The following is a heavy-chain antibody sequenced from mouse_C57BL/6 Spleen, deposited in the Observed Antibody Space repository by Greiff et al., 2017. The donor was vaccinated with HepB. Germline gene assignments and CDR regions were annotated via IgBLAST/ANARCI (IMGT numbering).Heavy chain of an antibody. D-gene: IGHD2-3*01. CDR3: ARSKGYYYFDY. CDR2: IYPGDGDT. V-gene: IGHV1-82*01. Sequence: QVQLQQSGPELVKPGASVKISCKASGYAFSSSWMNWVKQRPGKGLEWIGRIYPGDGDTNYNGKFKGKATLTADKSSSTAYMQLSSLTSEDSAVYFCARSKGYYYFDYWGQGTTLTVSS. CDR1: GYAFSSSW. J-gene: IGHJ2*01.